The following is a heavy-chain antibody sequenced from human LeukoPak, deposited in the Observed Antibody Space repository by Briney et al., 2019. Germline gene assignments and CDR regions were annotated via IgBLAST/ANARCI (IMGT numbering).Heavy chain of an antibody. Sequence: GRSLRLSCAASGFTFSSYAMHWVRQAPGKGLIWVSRINNDGSNAAYADSVKGRFTISRDNAKNTLYLQMNSLRAEDTAVYYCAMTTVGFDYWGQGALVTVSS. D-gene: IGHD4-23*01. J-gene: IGHJ4*02. V-gene: IGHV3-74*03. CDR2: INNDGSNA. CDR1: GFTFSSYA. CDR3: AMTTVGFDY.